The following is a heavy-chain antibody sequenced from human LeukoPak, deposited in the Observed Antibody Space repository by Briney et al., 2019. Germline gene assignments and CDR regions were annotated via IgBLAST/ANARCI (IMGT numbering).Heavy chain of an antibody. CDR1: GFTFSNYA. CDR3: ARGILTGYYSYYYYMDV. D-gene: IGHD3-9*01. V-gene: IGHV3-23*01. CDR2: ISGSGDST. Sequence: PGGSLRLSCAASGFTFSNYAMSWVRQAPGKGLEWVSDISGSGDSTNYADSVKGRFTISRDNAKNSLYLQMNSLRAEDTAVYYCARGILTGYYSYYYYMDVWGKGTAVTVSS. J-gene: IGHJ6*03.